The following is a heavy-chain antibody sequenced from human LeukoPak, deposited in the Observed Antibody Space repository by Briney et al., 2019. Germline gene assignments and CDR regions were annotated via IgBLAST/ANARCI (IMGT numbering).Heavy chain of an antibody. CDR1: GFTFSSYS. CDR2: ISSSSSYI. Sequence: GGSLRHSCAASGFTFSSYSMNGGRQAPGKGLECVSSISSSSSYIYYADSVKGRFTISRDNAKNSLYLQMNSLRAEDTAVYYCARDGGYRAIDYWGQGTLVTVSS. D-gene: IGHD5-12*01. J-gene: IGHJ4*02. V-gene: IGHV3-21*01. CDR3: ARDGGYRAIDY.